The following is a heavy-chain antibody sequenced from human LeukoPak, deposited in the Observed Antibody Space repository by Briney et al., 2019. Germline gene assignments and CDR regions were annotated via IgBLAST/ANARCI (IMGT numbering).Heavy chain of an antibody. CDR3: ASSGIAVAGTKSDY. D-gene: IGHD6-19*01. CDR1: GGSISSGDYY. CDR2: IYYSGST. Sequence: SETLSLTCTVSGGSISSGDYYWSWIRQPPGKGLEWIGYIYYSGSTYYNPSLKSRVTISVDTSKNQFSLKLSSVTAADTAVYYCASSGIAVAGTKSDYWGQGTLVTVSS. J-gene: IGHJ4*02. V-gene: IGHV4-30-4*01.